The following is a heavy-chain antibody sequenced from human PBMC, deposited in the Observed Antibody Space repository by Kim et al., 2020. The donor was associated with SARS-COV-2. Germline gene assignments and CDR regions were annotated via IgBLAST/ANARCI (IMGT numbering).Heavy chain of an antibody. CDR3: TTDVPFLNYGSGSYYNVFDY. J-gene: IGHJ4*02. V-gene: IGHV3-15*01. CDR1: GFTFSNAW. Sequence: GGSLRLSCAASGFTFSNAWMSWVRQAPGKGLEWVGRIKSKTDGGTTDYAAPVKGRFTISRDDSKNTLYLQMNSLKTEDTAVYYCTTDVPFLNYGSGSYYNVFDYWGQGTLVTVSS. CDR2: IKSKTDGGTT. D-gene: IGHD3-10*01.